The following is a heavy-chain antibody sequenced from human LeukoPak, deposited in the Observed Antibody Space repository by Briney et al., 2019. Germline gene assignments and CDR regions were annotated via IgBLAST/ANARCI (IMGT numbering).Heavy chain of an antibody. D-gene: IGHD4-17*01. CDR2: TRNKANGYTT. CDR3: ASLVYGDQDDY. Sequence: GGSLRLSCAASGFTFSDHYMDWVRQAPGKGLEWVGRTRNKANGYTTEYAASVKGRFTISRDDSKNSLYLQMNSLKTEDTAVYYCASLVYGDQDDYWGQGTLVTVSS. CDR1: GFTFSDHY. J-gene: IGHJ4*02. V-gene: IGHV3-72*01.